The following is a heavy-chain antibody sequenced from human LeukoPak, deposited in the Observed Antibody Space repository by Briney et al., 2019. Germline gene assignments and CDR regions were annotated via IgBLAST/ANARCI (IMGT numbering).Heavy chain of an antibody. CDR3: ARGGYDFWSGYYQTYPNDY. J-gene: IGHJ4*02. CDR2: ISSSSSYI. CDR1: GFTFSSYS. D-gene: IGHD3-3*01. V-gene: IGHV3-21*01. Sequence: EPGGSLRLSCAASGFTFSSYSMNWVRQAPGKGLEWVSSISSSSSYIYYADSVKGRFTISRDNAKNSLYLQMNSLRAEDTAVYYCARGGYDFWSGYYQTYPNDYWGQGTLVTVSS.